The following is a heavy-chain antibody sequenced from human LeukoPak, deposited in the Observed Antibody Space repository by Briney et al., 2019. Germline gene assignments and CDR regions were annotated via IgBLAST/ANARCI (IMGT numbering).Heavy chain of an antibody. V-gene: IGHV3-7*05. J-gene: IGHJ4*02. CDR1: GFTFSRYW. D-gene: IGHD4-17*01. Sequence: PGGSLRLSCAASGFTFSRYWMDWVRQAPGKGLEWVASIKSDGSDKYYVDSVKGRFTVSKDNAKNSLYLQMNSLRAEDTAMYFCARFPTGFDYWGQGTLATVSS. CDR2: IKSDGSDK. CDR3: ARFPTGFDY.